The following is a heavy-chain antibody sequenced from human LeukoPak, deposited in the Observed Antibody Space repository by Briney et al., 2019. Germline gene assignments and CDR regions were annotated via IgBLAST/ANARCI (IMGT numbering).Heavy chain of an antibody. CDR3: ARDRLDSSSWSYFDY. Sequence: SVKVSCTGSGGTFSSYAISWVRQAPGQGLEWMGGIIPIFGTANYAQKFQGRVTITADESTSTAYMELSSLRSEDTAVYYCARDRLDSSSWSYFDYWGQGTLVTVSS. CDR1: GGTFSSYA. V-gene: IGHV1-69*13. D-gene: IGHD6-13*01. J-gene: IGHJ4*02. CDR2: IIPIFGTA.